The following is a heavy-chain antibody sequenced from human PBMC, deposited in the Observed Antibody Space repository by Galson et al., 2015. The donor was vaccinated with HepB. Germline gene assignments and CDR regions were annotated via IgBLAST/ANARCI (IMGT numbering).Heavy chain of an antibody. CDR2: ISYDGSNK. CDR3: AKDLDYRNLYQPTILGAFDI. V-gene: IGHV3-30*18. J-gene: IGHJ3*02. CDR1: GFTFSSYG. D-gene: IGHD2-2*01. Sequence: SLRLSCAASGFTFSSYGMHWVRQAPGKGLEWVAVISYDGSNKYYADSVKGRFTISRDNSKNTLYLQMNSLRAEDTAVYYCAKDLDYRNLYQPTILGAFDIWGQGTMVTVSS.